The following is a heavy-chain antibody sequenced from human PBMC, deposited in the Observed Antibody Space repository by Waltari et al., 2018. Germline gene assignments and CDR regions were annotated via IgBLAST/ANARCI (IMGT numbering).Heavy chain of an antibody. J-gene: IGHJ5*02. V-gene: IGHV4-59*01. CDR1: GGYISGFY. CDR2: IYYTGST. CDR3: AGGGGGDWEWFDP. Sequence: QVQLQESGPSLLKPSETLSRICTVSGGYISGFYWSWVRQPPGKGLDWIGYIYYTGSTNFNPSLKSRVTMSVDTSKNQFSRKLSSVTAADTAFYYCAGGGGGDWEWFDPWGQGTLVTVSS. D-gene: IGHD2-21*02.